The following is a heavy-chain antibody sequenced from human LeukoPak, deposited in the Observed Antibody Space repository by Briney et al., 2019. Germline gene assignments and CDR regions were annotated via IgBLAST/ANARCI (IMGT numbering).Heavy chain of an antibody. CDR3: AKDGTNYDFWSGYKPFDY. Sequence: PGGSLRLSCAASGFTFDDYGMSWVRQAPGKGLEWVSGINWKGGSTGYADSVEGRFTISRDNAKNSLYLQMNSLRVEDTAVYYCAKDGTNYDFWSGYKPFDYWGQGTLVTVSS. CDR1: GFTFDDYG. CDR2: INWKGGST. V-gene: IGHV3-20*04. J-gene: IGHJ4*02. D-gene: IGHD3-3*01.